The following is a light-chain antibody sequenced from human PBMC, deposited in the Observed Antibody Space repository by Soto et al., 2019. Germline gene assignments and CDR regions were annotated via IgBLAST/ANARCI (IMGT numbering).Light chain of an antibody. V-gene: IGKV3D-15*01. CDR2: GIS. Sequence: EIVMTQSPATLSVSPGERATLPCRASQRVSNDFAWYQQKPGQAPRILIYGISSRANGIPDRFSGSGSGTDCTLTISRLETEDSAVYYCQQRHMWPITFGQGTRLEI. J-gene: IGKJ5*01. CDR3: QQRHMWPIT. CDR1: QRVSND.